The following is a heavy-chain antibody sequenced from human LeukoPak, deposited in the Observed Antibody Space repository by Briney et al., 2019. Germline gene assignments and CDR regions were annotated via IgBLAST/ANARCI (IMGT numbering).Heavy chain of an antibody. CDR3: ARDGIVGALPAYYFDY. V-gene: IGHV1-2*02. J-gene: IGHJ4*02. Sequence: GASVKVSCKASGYTFTCYYMHWARQAPGQGLEWMGWINPNSGGTNYAQKFQGRVTMTRDTSISTAYMELSRLRSDDTAVYYCARDGIVGALPAYYFDYWGQGTLVTVSS. CDR2: INPNSGGT. CDR1: GYTFTCYY. D-gene: IGHD1-26*01.